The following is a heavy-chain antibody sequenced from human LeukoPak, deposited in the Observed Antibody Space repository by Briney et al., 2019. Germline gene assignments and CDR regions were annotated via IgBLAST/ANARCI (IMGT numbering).Heavy chain of an antibody. V-gene: IGHV4-4*02. CDR2: IYHSGST. J-gene: IGHJ4*02. Sequence: SETLSLTCAVSGGSISSSNWWSWVRQPPGKGLEWIGEIYHSGSTNYNPSLKSRVTISVDKSKNQFSLKLSSVTAADTAVYYCARELLWFGELSTALDYWGQGTLVTVSS. CDR3: ARELLWFGELSTALDY. D-gene: IGHD3-10*01. CDR1: GGSISSSNW.